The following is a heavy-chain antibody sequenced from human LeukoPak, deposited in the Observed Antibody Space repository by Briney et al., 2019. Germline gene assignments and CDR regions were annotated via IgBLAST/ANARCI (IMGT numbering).Heavy chain of an antibody. D-gene: IGHD6-13*01. CDR2: IYHSGST. CDR3: ARGGAAANFDY. J-gene: IGHJ4*02. CDR1: GGSISSGGYS. V-gene: IGHV4-30-2*01. Sequence: SETLSLTCAVSGGSISSGGYSWSWIRQPPGKGLEWIGYIYHSGSTYYNPSLKSRVTISVDRSKNQFSLKLSSVTAAGTAVYYCARGGAAANFDYWGQGTLVTVSS.